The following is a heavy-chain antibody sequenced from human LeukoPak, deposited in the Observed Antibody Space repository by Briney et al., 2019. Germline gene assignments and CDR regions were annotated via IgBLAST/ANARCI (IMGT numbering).Heavy chain of an antibody. CDR1: GFTVSSNY. CDR3: AFHSSGWSEYFQH. Sequence: GGSLRLSCAASGFTVSSNYMSWVRQAPGKGLEWVSVIYSGGSTYYADSVKGRFTISRDNSKNTLHLQMNSLRAEDTAVYYCAFHSSGWSEYFQHWGQGTLVTVSS. D-gene: IGHD6-19*01. J-gene: IGHJ1*01. CDR2: IYSGGST. V-gene: IGHV3-53*01.